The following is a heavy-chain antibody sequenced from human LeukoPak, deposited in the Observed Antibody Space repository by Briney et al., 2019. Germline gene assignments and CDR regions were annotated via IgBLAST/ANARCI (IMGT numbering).Heavy chain of an antibody. CDR2: INHSGST. CDR3: ARVPGGIYFDY. CDR1: GGSFSGYY. J-gene: IGHJ4*02. V-gene: IGHV4-34*01. Sequence: SETLSLTCAVYGGSFSGYYWSWIRQPPGKGLEWIGEINHSGSTNYNPSLKSRVTISVDTSKNQFSLQLNSVTPEDTAVYYCARVPGGIYFDYWGQGTLVTVSS. D-gene: IGHD2-15*01.